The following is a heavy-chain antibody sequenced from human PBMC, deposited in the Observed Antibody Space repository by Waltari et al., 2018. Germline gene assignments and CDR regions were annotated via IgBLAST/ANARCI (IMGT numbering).Heavy chain of an antibody. J-gene: IGHJ4*02. CDR1: GGSFSGYY. D-gene: IGHD5-18*01. V-gene: IGHV4-34*01. CDR3: ARGREGADTAMVTYFDY. CDR2: INHSGST. Sequence: QVQLQQWGAGLLKPSETLSLTCAVYGGSFSGYYWSCIRQPPGKVLEWIGEINHSGSTNYNPSLKSRVTRSGDTSKNQSSLKLSSVTAADTAVYYCARGREGADTAMVTYFDYWGQGTLVTVSS.